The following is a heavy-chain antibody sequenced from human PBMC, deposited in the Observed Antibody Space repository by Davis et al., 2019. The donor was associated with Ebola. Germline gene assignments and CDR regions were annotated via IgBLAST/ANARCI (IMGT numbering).Heavy chain of an antibody. CDR1: GASTTIRGYY. V-gene: IGHV4-31*03. CDR2: FSYGGRT. Sequence: MPSDTLSPTFPLPGASTTIRGYYWSSIRQHPGRGLEWTGSFSYGGRTSYNPSLKTRIIISEDTAKNQFSLKLSSVTAADTAVYYCAISNLWEVDSWGQGTLVTVSS. CDR3: AISNLWEVDS. J-gene: IGHJ4*02. D-gene: IGHD1-26*01.